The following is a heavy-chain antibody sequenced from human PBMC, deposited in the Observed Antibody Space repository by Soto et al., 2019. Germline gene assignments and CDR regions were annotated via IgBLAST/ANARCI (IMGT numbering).Heavy chain of an antibody. J-gene: IGHJ4*02. CDR3: AASQMGLISVLGT. Sequence: LSLACSISGGSMKIFFWSWIRQPPGKGLEWIGYIPNSGGPTYTPSLKSRVTIAIDTSRNQFSLRLTSVTTADTAVYYCAASQMGLISVLGTWGQGIQVTVSS. V-gene: IGHV4-59*01. D-gene: IGHD1-1*01. CDR2: IPNSGGP. CDR1: GGSMKIFF.